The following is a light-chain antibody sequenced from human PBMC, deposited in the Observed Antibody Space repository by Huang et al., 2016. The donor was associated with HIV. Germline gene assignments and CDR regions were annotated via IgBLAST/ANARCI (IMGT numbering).Light chain of an antibody. CDR2: GAS. Sequence: DIQMTQSPSSLSASVGARDTITFRACQLIDYYLAWYQQEPGRVPSLLIYGASILQSGVPSRFSGSGSGTNFTLAIASLQPDDIATYYCQKYNSVPRTFGQGTKVEI. J-gene: IGKJ1*01. V-gene: IGKV1-27*01. CDR3: QKYNSVPRT. CDR1: QLIDYY.